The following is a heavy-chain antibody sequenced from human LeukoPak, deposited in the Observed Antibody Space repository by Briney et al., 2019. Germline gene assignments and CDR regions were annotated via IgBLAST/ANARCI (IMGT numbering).Heavy chain of an antibody. CDR1: GFTFSSYS. J-gene: IGHJ6*03. D-gene: IGHD2-2*01. Sequence: GGSLRLSCAASGFTFSSYSMNWVRQAPGKGLEWVSSISSFSSYIYYADSVKGRFTISRDNAKNSLHLQMNSLRVEDTAVYYCARDPSPRTSYYYYMDVWGKGTTVTVSS. CDR3: ARDPSPRTSYYYYMDV. V-gene: IGHV3-21*01. CDR2: ISSFSSYI.